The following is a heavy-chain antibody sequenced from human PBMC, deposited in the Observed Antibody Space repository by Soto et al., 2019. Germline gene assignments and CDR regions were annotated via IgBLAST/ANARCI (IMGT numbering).Heavy chain of an antibody. CDR1: RGSISVQSYY. J-gene: IGHJ5*02. V-gene: IGHV4-39*01. Sequence: QPLLQESGPGLVKPSQNLSLTCTVSRGSISVQSYYWTWIRQAPGKGLEWIGSSYYSGTTYFNPSLKGRVSISVVTSKNQFSLRLTSVTAADTAVYYCTRRYNWNDISFDPWGPGRLVTVSS. D-gene: IGHD1-20*01. CDR3: TRRYNWNDISFDP. CDR2: SYYSGTT.